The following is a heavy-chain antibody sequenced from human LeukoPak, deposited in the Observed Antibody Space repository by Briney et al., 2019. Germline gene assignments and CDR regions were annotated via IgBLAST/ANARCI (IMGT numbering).Heavy chain of an antibody. V-gene: IGHV1-2*02. CDR1: GYTFTGYY. J-gene: IGHJ5*02. D-gene: IGHD3-3*01. CDR3: ARVADFGVVINWFDP. Sequence: ASVKVSCKASGYTFTGYYMHWVRQAPGQGLEWMGWINPNSGGTNYAQKFQGRVTTTRDTSISTAYMELSRLRSDDTAVYYCARVADFGVVINWFDPWGQGTLVTVSS. CDR2: INPNSGGT.